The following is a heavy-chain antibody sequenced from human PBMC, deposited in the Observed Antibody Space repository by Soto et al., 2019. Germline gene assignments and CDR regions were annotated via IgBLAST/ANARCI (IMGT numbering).Heavy chain of an antibody. CDR2: INPNGGGT. Sequence: QVQLVQSGAEVKMPGASVKVSCETSGYTFNVHYIHWVRQAPGQGLEWMGWINPNGGGTHYAQHFKGRVTVTRDTSTSTVYMELNRLRSDDTAVYYCARDSATLGDGMDVWGQGTTVTVSS. CDR3: ARDSATLGDGMDV. V-gene: IGHV1-2*02. J-gene: IGHJ6*02. D-gene: IGHD6-25*01. CDR1: GYTFNVHY.